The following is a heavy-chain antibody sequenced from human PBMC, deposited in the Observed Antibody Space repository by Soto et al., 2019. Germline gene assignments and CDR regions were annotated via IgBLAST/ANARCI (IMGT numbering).Heavy chain of an antibody. J-gene: IGHJ6*03. D-gene: IGHD2-15*01. CDR1: GFTFSSYS. CDR2: ISSSSSYI. Sequence: EVQLVESGGGLVKPGGSLRLSCAASGFTFSSYSMNWVRQAPGKGLEWVSSISSSSSYIYYADSVKGRFTISRDNAKNSLYLQMNILRADDTAVYYCARDVVNCSGGSCYYYYMHVWGKGSTVTLSS. CDR3: ARDVVNCSGGSCYYYYMHV. V-gene: IGHV3-21*01.